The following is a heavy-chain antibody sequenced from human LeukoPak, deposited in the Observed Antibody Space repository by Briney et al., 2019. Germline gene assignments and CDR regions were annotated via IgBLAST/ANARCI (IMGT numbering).Heavy chain of an antibody. CDR3: ARDGGDFWTGEYYYYMDV. CDR2: IRYDGSNT. D-gene: IGHD3/OR15-3a*01. V-gene: IGHV3-30*02. J-gene: IGHJ6*03. CDR1: RFTFSTYG. Sequence: PGGSLRLSCAASRFTFSTYGMHWVRQAPGKGLEWVTFIRYDGSNTYYADSVKGRFTISRDNAKNSLYLQMNSLRAEDTAVYYCARDGGDFWTGEYYYYMDVWGKGTTVTVSS.